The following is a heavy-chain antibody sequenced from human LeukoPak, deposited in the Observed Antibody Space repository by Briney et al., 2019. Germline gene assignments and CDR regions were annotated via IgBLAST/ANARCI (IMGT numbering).Heavy chain of an antibody. D-gene: IGHD5-24*01. Sequence: GGSLRLSCAASGFTFSSYSMNWVRQAPGKGLEWVAYISSTSATIYYADSLQGRFTISRDNAKNSLYLQMNSLRAEDTAVYFCARRAMATDYYYYYMDVWAQGPRSPSP. CDR3: ARRAMATDYYYYYMDV. CDR2: ISSTSATI. V-gene: IGHV3-48*04. CDR1: GFTFSSYS. J-gene: IGHJ6*03.